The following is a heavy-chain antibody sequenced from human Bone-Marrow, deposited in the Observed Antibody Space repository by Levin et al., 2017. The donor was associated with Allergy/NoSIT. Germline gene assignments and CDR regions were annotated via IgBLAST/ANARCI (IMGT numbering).Heavy chain of an antibody. Sequence: GGSLRLSCAASGFTFRDYGMHWVRQAPGKGLEWVALISYDGSNKDYVDSVKGRFTISRDNSRNMLSLQMNSLSPEDTSVYYCAKSRHREYGSSSGIFDSWGQGTLVTVSS. D-gene: IGHD6-6*01. J-gene: IGHJ5*01. V-gene: IGHV3-30*18. CDR1: GFTFRDYG. CDR3: AKSRHREYGSSSGIFDS. CDR2: ISYDGSNK.